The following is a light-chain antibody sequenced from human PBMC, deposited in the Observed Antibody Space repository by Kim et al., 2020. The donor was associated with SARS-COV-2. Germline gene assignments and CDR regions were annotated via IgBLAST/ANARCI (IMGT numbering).Light chain of an antibody. Sequence: EIVLTQSPGTLSLSPGERATLSCRASQTVSSNSLAWYQQKPGQAPRLFIYGASSRATGIPDRFSGSESGTDFTLTVSRLESEDFAVYYCQQYGSSPWTFGQGTKVDIK. CDR1: QTVSSNS. CDR3: QQYGSSPWT. CDR2: GAS. J-gene: IGKJ1*01. V-gene: IGKV3-20*01.